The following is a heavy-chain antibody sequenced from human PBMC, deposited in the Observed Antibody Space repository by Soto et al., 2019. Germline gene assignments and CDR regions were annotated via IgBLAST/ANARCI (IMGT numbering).Heavy chain of an antibody. CDR1: GFTFSTFT. V-gene: IGHV3-21*01. J-gene: IGHJ4*02. D-gene: IGHD1-26*01. CDR2: INGRSNYI. Sequence: GGSLRLSCAVSGFTFSTFTMSWVRQAPGKGLEWVSSINGRSNYIYYADSVKGRFTISRDNDNNSLYLQMHSLRAEDPAVYFCAREDGIVGSTSAFDYWGQGTLVTVSS. CDR3: AREDGIVGSTSAFDY.